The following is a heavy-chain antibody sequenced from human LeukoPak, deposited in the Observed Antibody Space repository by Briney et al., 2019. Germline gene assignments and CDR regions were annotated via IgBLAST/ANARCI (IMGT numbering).Heavy chain of an antibody. CDR2: IYHTGST. Sequence: SETLSLTCSVSGGPITEYYWSWIRQPPGKGLEWIGYIYHTGSTNYSPSLKSRVTMSVDASRNQFTLKLVSVTAADTAVYYCARDRGSTGYYYLDSWGQGILVTVSS. CDR3: ARDRGSTGYYYLDS. V-gene: IGHV4-59*01. J-gene: IGHJ4*02. CDR1: GGPITEYY. D-gene: IGHD6-19*01.